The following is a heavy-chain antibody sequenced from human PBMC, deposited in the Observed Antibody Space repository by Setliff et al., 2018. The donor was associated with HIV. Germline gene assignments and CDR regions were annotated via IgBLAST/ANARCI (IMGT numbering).Heavy chain of an antibody. CDR2: IKQDGSER. CDR1: GFIFSRYW. D-gene: IGHD3-10*01. V-gene: IGHV3-7*01. Sequence: PGGSLRLSCAASGFIFSRYWMTWVRQAPGKGLEWVANIKQDGSERNYVDSVKGRFIISRDNAKNSLYLQMNSLRVEDRALYYCARGGGQYGELFNADYWGQGTLVTVSS. J-gene: IGHJ4*02. CDR3: ARGGGQYGELFNADY.